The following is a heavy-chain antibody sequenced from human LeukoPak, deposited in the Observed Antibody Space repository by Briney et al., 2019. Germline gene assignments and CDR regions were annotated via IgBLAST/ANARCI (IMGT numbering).Heavy chain of an antibody. CDR3: ASQMDRYSGYDS. Sequence: ASVKVSSKASGYTFTIYDINWVRRATGQGLEWMGWMNPNSGNTGYAQKFQGRVTMTRNTSISTAYMELSSLRSEDTAVYYCASQMDRYSGYDSWGQGTLGTVSS. D-gene: IGHD5-12*01. CDR2: MNPNSGNT. J-gene: IGHJ5*02. V-gene: IGHV1-8*01. CDR1: GYTFTIYD.